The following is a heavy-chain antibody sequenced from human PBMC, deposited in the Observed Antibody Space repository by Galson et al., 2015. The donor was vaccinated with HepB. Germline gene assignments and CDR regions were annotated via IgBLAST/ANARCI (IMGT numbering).Heavy chain of an antibody. Sequence: SCKASGYTFTSYGISWVRQAPGQGLEWMGWISAYNGNTNYAQKLQGRVTMTTDTSTSTAYMELRSLRSDDTAVYYCARYVYAGAAGGCRLFDYWGQGTLVTVSS. CDR2: ISAYNGNT. CDR1: GYTFTSYG. CDR3: ARYVYAGAAGGCRLFDY. J-gene: IGHJ4*02. D-gene: IGHD5/OR15-5a*01. V-gene: IGHV1-18*01.